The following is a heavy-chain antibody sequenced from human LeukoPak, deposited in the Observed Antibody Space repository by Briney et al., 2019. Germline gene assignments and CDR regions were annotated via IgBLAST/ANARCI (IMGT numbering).Heavy chain of an antibody. CDR2: ISYDGSNK. J-gene: IGHJ3*02. CDR3: AKHYYTSGYYGALDI. CDR1: GFTFSSYA. D-gene: IGHD3-22*01. V-gene: IGHV3-30*14. Sequence: GGSLRLSCAASGFTFSSYAMHWVRQAPGKGLEWVAVISYDGSNKYYADSVKGRFIISRDNSKNTLYLQMNSLRAEDTAVYYCAKHYYTSGYYGALDIWGQGTTVTVS.